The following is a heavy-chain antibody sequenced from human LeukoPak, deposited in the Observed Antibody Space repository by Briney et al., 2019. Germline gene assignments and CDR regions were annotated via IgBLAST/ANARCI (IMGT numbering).Heavy chain of an antibody. CDR1: GYSFTSYP. V-gene: IGHV1-3*01. CDR3: ATGGYSYGNLDF. J-gene: IGHJ4*02. Sequence: ASVKVSCKASGYSFTSYPIHWVRQAPGQRLEWMGWISGGNGNTKYSQKFQGRVTITRDTSATTAYMELTYLRSEDTAVYYCATGGYSYGNLDFWGQGALVTVSS. CDR2: ISGGNGNT. D-gene: IGHD5-18*01.